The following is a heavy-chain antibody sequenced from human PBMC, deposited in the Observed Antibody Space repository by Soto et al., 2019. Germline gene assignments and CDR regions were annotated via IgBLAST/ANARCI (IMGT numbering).Heavy chain of an antibody. Sequence: QVQLVQSGAEVKKPGSSVKVSCKASGGTFSSYAISWVRQAPGQGLEWMGGIIPIFGTANYAQKFQGRVTITADESTSTAYMELSSLRSEDTAVYYCARDGARGQGFGESRYGMGVWGQGTTVTVSS. J-gene: IGHJ6*02. CDR3: ARDGARGQGFGESRYGMGV. CDR1: GGTFSSYA. CDR2: IIPIFGTA. V-gene: IGHV1-69*12. D-gene: IGHD3-10*01.